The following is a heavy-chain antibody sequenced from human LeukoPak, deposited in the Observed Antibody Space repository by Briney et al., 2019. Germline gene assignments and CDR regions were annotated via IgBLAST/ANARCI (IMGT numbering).Heavy chain of an antibody. D-gene: IGHD3-16*01. J-gene: IGHJ4*02. V-gene: IGHV4-59*01. CDR3: ARGAGSMGYFDH. CDR1: GRSISTYY. Sequence: SETLSLTCTVSGRSISTYYWSWIRQPPGKALEWIAYIYYSGSTNYSPSLKSRVTLSLDPSKNQFSLNMSSVTAADTGIYYCARGAGSMGYFDHWGQGTLVTVS. CDR2: IYYSGST.